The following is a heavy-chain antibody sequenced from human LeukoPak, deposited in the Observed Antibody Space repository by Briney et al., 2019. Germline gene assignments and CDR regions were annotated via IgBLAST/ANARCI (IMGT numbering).Heavy chain of an antibody. CDR2: SYYSGST. J-gene: IGHJ6*03. CDR1: GGSISISSYY. Sequence: PETLSLTCTVSGGSISISSYYWGWIRQPPGKGLGWIGRSYYSGSTYYNPSLKTQATISVDTSKNQFSLKLSSVTAADTDVYYCGRHPVVRSYQLLWAPRACGYYYYYYMDVWGKGTTVTVSS. V-gene: IGHV4-39*01. CDR3: GRHPVVRSYQLLWAPRACGYYYYYYMDV. D-gene: IGHD2-2*01.